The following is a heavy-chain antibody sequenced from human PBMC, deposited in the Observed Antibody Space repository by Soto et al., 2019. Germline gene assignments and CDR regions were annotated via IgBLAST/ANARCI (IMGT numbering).Heavy chain of an antibody. CDR1: GYSVATVSAT. Sequence: SETLSLTCDLSGYSVATVSATGNWIRQSPSRGLEWLGRTYYRSKWYYDYAVSVRSRISINPDTSKNQFSLQLNPVTPEDTAVYYCVRLVGNSGLGYWGPGTLVTVS. D-gene: IGHD2-15*01. V-gene: IGHV6-1*01. J-gene: IGHJ1*01. CDR3: VRLVGNSGLGY. CDR2: TYYRSKWYY.